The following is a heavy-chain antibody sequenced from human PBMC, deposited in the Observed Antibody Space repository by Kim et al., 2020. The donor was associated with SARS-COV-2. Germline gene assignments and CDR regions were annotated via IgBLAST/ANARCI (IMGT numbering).Heavy chain of an antibody. CDR3: ARESDGGGSGSYDWFDP. CDR2: IYHSGST. V-gene: IGHV4-4*02. J-gene: IGHJ5*02. Sequence: SETLSLTCAVSGGSISSSNWWSWVRQPPGKGLEWIGEIYHSGSTNYNPSLKSRVTISVDKSKNQFSLKLSSVTAADTAVYYCARESDGGGSGSYDWFDPWGQGTLVTVSS. D-gene: IGHD3-10*01. CDR1: GGSISSSNW.